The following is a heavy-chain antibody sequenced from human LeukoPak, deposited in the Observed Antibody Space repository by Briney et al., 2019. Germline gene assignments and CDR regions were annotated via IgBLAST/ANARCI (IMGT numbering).Heavy chain of an antibody. CDR2: IIPILGTA. D-gene: IGHD6-19*01. J-gene: IGHJ4*02. CDR1: GGTFSSYA. CDR3: ARAHSGWYRGPGY. Sequence: GASVKVSCKASGGTFSSYAISWVRQAPGQGLEWMGGIIPILGTANYAQKFQGRVTMTRDTSISTAYMELSRLRSDDTAVYYCARAHSGWYRGPGYWGQGTLVTVSS. V-gene: IGHV1-69*10.